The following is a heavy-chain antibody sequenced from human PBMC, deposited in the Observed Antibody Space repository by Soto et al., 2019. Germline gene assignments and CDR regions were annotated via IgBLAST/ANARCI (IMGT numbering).Heavy chain of an antibody. D-gene: IGHD2-2*01. J-gene: IGHJ6*03. CDR3: ARGHLAVVPVASWFYYMEV. Sequence: QVQLVQSGAEVEKPGASVKVSCKASGYTFTNYAVHGVRQAPGQRLEWMGWINAGNGNTRFSQNLQGRVTITRDTSARTDYMELSSLRSEDTAVYYCARGHLAVVPVASWFYYMEVWGKGTTVTVS. CDR2: INAGNGNT. CDR1: GYTFTNYA. V-gene: IGHV1-3*01.